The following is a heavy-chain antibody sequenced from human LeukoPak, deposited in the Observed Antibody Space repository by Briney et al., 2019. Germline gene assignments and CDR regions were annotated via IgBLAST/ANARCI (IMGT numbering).Heavy chain of an antibody. V-gene: IGHV5-51*01. CDR1: GYSFTGYW. D-gene: IGHD2-2*01. J-gene: IGHJ6*02. Sequence: GESPNICFMGAGYSFTGYWSCLGRQIPGKGVEWRGIIYPGDSDTRYSPSFQGQVTISDDKSISTAYLQWSSLTASDTAMYYWARRAPPAGNYGMDVWGQGTTVTVSS. CDR3: ARRAPPAGNYGMDV. CDR2: IYPGDSDT.